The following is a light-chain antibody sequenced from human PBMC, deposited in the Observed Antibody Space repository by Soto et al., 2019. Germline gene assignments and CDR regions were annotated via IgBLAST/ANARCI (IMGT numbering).Light chain of an antibody. Sequence: QSVLTQPASVSGSPGQSITISCTGTSSDVGGYNYVSWYQQHPGKAPKLMIYDVSNRPSGVSNRFSGSKSGNTASLTIAGLQSEDEADYYCSSYTSSSTHADVFGPGTKLTVL. CDR3: SSYTSSSTHADV. J-gene: IGLJ1*01. CDR2: DVS. V-gene: IGLV2-14*01. CDR1: SSDVGGYNY.